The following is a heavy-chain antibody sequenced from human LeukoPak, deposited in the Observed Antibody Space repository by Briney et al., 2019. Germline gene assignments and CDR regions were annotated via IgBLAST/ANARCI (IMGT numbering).Heavy chain of an antibody. Sequence: ASVKVSCKSSGYTFSRYGINWVRQAPGQGLEWIGWISAYNGDTNYAQKLQGRVTMTTDTSTSTAYMELRSLTSDDTAMYFCAREGEYYFDSTGYYSWDFWGQGTLVTVSS. D-gene: IGHD3-22*01. CDR1: GYTFSRYG. V-gene: IGHV1-18*04. CDR3: AREGEYYFDSTGYYSWDF. CDR2: ISAYNGDT. J-gene: IGHJ4*02.